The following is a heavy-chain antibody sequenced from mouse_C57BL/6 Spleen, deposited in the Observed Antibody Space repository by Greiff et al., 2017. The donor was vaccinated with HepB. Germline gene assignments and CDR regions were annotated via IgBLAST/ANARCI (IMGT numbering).Heavy chain of an antibody. CDR1: GYTFTSYW. Sequence: VKLQQPGAELVMPGASVKLSCKASGYTFTSYWMHWVKQRPGQGLEWIGEIDPSDSYTNYNQKFKGKSTLTVDKSSSTAYMQLSSLTSEDSAVYYCARRDGRRALDYWGQGTTLTVSS. CDR3: ARRDGRRALDY. V-gene: IGHV1-69*01. J-gene: IGHJ2*01. CDR2: IDPSDSYT. D-gene: IGHD1-1*01.